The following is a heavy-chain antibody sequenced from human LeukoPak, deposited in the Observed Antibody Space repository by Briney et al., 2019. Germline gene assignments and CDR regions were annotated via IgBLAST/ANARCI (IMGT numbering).Heavy chain of an antibody. CDR3: ARGHQGGHDAFDI. Sequence: GGSLRLSCEASGFTLNSYGMHWVRQAPGKGLEWVAFIRYDGTNTYYADSVKGRFTISRDNSKNTLSLQMNSLRAEDTAVYYCARGHQGGHDAFDIWGQGTMVTVSS. V-gene: IGHV3-30*02. CDR2: IRYDGTNT. J-gene: IGHJ3*02. CDR1: GFTLNSYG. D-gene: IGHD1-26*01.